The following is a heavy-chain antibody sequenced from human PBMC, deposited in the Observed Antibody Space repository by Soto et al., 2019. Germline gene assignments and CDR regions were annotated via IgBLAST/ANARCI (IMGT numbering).Heavy chain of an antibody. D-gene: IGHD3-22*01. CDR3: ARHPCGISGYYFYFDY. CDR2: ISHDGSNK. CDR1: GFTFSSYA. V-gene: IGHV3-30-3*01. Sequence: QVQLVESGGGVVQPGRSLRLSCAASGFTFSSYAMHWVRQAPGKGLEWVAVISHDGSNKYYADSVKGRFTISRDNSKNTLYLQINSLRAEYTAVYYCARHPCGISGYYFYFDYWGQGTLVTVSS. J-gene: IGHJ4*02.